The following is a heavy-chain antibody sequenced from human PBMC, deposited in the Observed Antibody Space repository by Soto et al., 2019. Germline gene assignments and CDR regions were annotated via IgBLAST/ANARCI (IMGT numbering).Heavy chain of an antibody. CDR1: GDTFTNFG. D-gene: IGHD3-10*01. Sequence: HLVQSGPEVKKPGASVTVSCKTSGDTFTNFGLSWVRQAPGQGLEWMGWIATYNSNKNYAQKFQGRLTLTTDTSSSTGYMELKRLEYHDTAVYYCARVLRGVVNWFDPWGQGTLVTVSS. CDR3: ARVLRGVVNWFDP. CDR2: IATYNSNK. V-gene: IGHV1-18*01. J-gene: IGHJ5*02.